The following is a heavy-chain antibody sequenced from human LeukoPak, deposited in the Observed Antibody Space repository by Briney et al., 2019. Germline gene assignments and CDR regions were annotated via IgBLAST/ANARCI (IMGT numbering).Heavy chain of an antibody. J-gene: IGHJ4*02. CDR2: ISYDGSNK. V-gene: IGHV3-30*18. D-gene: IGHD1-26*01. CDR1: GFTFSNAW. Sequence: GGSLRLSCAASGFTFSNAWMSWVRQAPGKGLEWVAVISYDGSNKYYADSVKGRFTISRDNSKNTLYLQMNSLRAEDTAVYYCAKDSARGAHFDYWGQGTLVTVSS. CDR3: AKDSARGAHFDY.